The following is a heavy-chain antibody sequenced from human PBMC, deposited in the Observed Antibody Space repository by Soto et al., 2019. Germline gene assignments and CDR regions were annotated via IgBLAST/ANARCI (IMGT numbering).Heavy chain of an antibody. J-gene: IGHJ4*02. V-gene: IGHV3-30*18. D-gene: IGHD5-18*01. CDR3: AKESPFYSYASYYFDY. Sequence: VQLVESGGGLVQPGGSLRLSCAASGFTFSSYGMHWVRQAPGKGLEWVAVISYDGSNKYYADSVKGRFTISRDNSKNTLYLQMNSLRAEDTAVYYCAKESPFYSYASYYFDYWGQGTLVTVSS. CDR2: ISYDGSNK. CDR1: GFTFSSYG.